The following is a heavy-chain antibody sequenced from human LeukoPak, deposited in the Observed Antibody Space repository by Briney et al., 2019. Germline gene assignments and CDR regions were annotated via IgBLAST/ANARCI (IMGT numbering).Heavy chain of an antibody. CDR3: ASGAGYDSGKWYYFDY. J-gene: IGHJ4*02. D-gene: IGHD5-12*01. Sequence: ASVKVSCKASGGTFSSYAISWVRQAPGQGLEWMGGIIPIFGTANYAQKFQGRVTITADESTSTAYMERSSVRSEDTAVYYCASGAGYDSGKWYYFDYWGQGTLVTVSS. V-gene: IGHV1-69*13. CDR1: GGTFSSYA. CDR2: IIPIFGTA.